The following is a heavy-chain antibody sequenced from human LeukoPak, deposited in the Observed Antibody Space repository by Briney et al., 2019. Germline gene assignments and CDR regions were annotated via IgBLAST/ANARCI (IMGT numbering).Heavy chain of an antibody. J-gene: IGHJ3*02. CDR3: AKSITMIVVVVGNAFDI. D-gene: IGHD3-22*01. CDR2: ISGSGDTT. V-gene: IGHV3-23*01. Sequence: GGSLGLSCAASGFPFRSYAMNWVRQAPGKGLEWVSGISGSGDTTNYGDSVKGRFTISRDNSKNTLYLQMNSLRAEDTAVYYCAKSITMIVVVVGNAFDIWGQGTMVTVSS. CDR1: GFPFRSYA.